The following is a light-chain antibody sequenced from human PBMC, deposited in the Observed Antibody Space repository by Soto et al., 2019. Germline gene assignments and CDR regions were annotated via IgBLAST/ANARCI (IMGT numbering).Light chain of an antibody. Sequence: DIQMTQSPSSLSASIGDRVTLTCRASQTISSRLDWYQQKPGKAPKLLIYKASTLKSGVPSRFSGSGSGTEFTLTISSLQPDDFATYYCQHYNSYSEAFGQGTKVDIK. CDR1: QTISSR. CDR3: QHYNSYSEA. CDR2: KAS. J-gene: IGKJ1*01. V-gene: IGKV1-5*03.